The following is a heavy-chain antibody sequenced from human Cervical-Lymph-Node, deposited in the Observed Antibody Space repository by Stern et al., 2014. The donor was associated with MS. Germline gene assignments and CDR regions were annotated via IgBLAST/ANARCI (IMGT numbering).Heavy chain of an antibody. V-gene: IGHV3-30-3*01. CDR3: ARGGRGVGLEY. J-gene: IGHJ4*02. Sequence: VQLVESGGGVVQPGRSLSLSCVASGFTFSTYAMHWVRQAPGTGLEWVAFVSYDGTQRNSTDSVKARFTISRDISKNTLYLHMNSLRDEDTAVYFCARGGRGVGLEYWGQGALVTVSS. CDR1: GFTFSTYA. CDR2: VSYDGTQR. D-gene: IGHD3-10*01.